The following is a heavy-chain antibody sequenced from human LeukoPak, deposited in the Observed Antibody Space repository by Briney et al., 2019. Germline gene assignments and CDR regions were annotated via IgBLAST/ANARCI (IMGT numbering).Heavy chain of an antibody. CDR1: GASINSSNW. D-gene: IGHD6-19*01. J-gene: IGHJ4*02. Sequence: SETLSLTCTVSGASINSSNWWTWVRQPPGEALEWIGEIYHAGSTKYNPSLKSRLTISVDKSSNSFSLSLTSVTAADTAFYYCARAAAVTGQFDFWGQGTLVTVSS. V-gene: IGHV4-4*02. CDR2: IYHAGST. CDR3: ARAAAVTGQFDF.